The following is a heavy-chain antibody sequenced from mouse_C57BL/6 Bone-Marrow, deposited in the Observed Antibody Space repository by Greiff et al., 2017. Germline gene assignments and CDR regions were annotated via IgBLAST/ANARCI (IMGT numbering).Heavy chain of an antibody. Sequence: EVQLVESEGGLVQPGSSMKLSCTASGFTFSDYYMAWVRQVPEKGLEWVANINSDGSSTYYLDSLKSRFIISRDNAKNILYLQMSSLKSEDTATYYCARAYYSNYPDYWGQGTTLTVSS. J-gene: IGHJ2*01. CDR1: GFTFSDYY. D-gene: IGHD2-5*01. CDR2: INSDGSST. V-gene: IGHV5-16*01. CDR3: ARAYYSNYPDY.